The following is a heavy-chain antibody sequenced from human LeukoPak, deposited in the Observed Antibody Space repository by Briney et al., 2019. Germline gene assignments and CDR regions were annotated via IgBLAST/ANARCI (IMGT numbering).Heavy chain of an antibody. CDR3: ARNTERYCSSTSCYSYYYYYMDV. CDR1: GYTFTSYG. CDR2: ISAYNGNT. Sequence: GASVKVSCKASGYTFTSYGISWVRQAPGQGLEWMGWISAYNGNTNYAQKLQGRVTMTTDTSTSTAYMELRSLRSDDTAVYYCARNTERYCSSTSCYSYYYYYMDVWGKGTTVTVSS. J-gene: IGHJ6*03. D-gene: IGHD2-2*01. V-gene: IGHV1-18*01.